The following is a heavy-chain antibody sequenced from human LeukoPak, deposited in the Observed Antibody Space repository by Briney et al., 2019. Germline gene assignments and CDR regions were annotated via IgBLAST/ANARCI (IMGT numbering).Heavy chain of an antibody. D-gene: IGHD1-26*01. Sequence: PSEALSLTCSVFGVSVSSGSYYWSWLRQSPGKGREWIGCIYYSGSTNYNPSLRGRVAMSIDTSKNHFSLRLISVTAADTAIYYCARAPGIVGTTPFGNYWGRGTLVTVSS. CDR3: ARAPGIVGTTPFGNY. CDR2: IYYSGST. CDR1: GVSVSSGSYY. J-gene: IGHJ4*02. V-gene: IGHV4-61*03.